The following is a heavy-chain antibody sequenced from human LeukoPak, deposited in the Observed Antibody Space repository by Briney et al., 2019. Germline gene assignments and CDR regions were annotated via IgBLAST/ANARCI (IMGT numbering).Heavy chain of an antibody. CDR1: GYTFTSYG. V-gene: IGHV1-18*01. Sequence: GASVKVSCNTSGYTFTSYGISWVRQAPGQGLAWMGWISAYNGNTNYAQKLQGRVTMTTDTSTSTAYMELRSLRSDDTAVYYCARDRYYYGSGPEYYFDYWGQGTLVTVSS. CDR3: ARDRYYYGSGPEYYFDY. D-gene: IGHD3-10*01. J-gene: IGHJ4*02. CDR2: ISAYNGNT.